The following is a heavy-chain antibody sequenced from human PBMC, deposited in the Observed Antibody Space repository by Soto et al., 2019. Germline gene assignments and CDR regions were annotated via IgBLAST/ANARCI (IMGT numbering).Heavy chain of an antibody. D-gene: IGHD6-6*01. CDR2: ISAYNGNT. CDR3: ARNVIAARLYYYYGMDV. J-gene: IGHJ6*02. V-gene: IGHV1-18*01. Sequence: ASVKVSCKASGYTFTSYGISWVRQAPGQGLEWMGWISAYNGNTNYAQKLQGRVTMTTDTSTSTAYMELRSLRSDDTAVYYCARNVIAARLYYYYGMDVWGQGTTVTVYS. CDR1: GYTFTSYG.